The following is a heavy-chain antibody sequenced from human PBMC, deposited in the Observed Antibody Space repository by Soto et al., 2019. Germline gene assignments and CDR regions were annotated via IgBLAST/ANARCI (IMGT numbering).Heavy chain of an antibody. Sequence: GGALRLSGAASGVAFGAYAMTWVRQAPGKGLEWVSVISGGGGNTYYADSVKGRFTISRDNSKKILYLQMSSLRAEDTAIYYCAKDPVPQLLPSWWFDPWGLGTLVTVSS. CDR3: AKDPVPQLLPSWWFDP. CDR1: GVAFGAYA. D-gene: IGHD2-2*01. V-gene: IGHV3-23*01. J-gene: IGHJ5*02. CDR2: ISGGGGNT.